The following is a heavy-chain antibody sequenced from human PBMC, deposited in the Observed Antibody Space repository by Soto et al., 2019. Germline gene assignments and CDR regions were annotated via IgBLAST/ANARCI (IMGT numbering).Heavy chain of an antibody. CDR3: ASSPIGVAASYYYGMDV. CDR2: IIPIFGTA. Sequence: SVKVSCKASGGTFSSYAISGVRQAPGQGLEWMGGIIPIFGTANYAQKFQGRVTITADKSTSTAYMELSSLRSEDTAVYYCASSPIGVAASYYYGMDVWGQGTTVTVSS. CDR1: GGTFSSYA. V-gene: IGHV1-69*06. J-gene: IGHJ6*02. D-gene: IGHD2-15*01.